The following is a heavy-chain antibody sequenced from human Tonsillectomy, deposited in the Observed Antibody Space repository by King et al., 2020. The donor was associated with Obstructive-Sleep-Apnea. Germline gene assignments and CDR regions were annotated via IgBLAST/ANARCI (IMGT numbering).Heavy chain of an antibody. D-gene: IGHD2-21*01. Sequence: QLVQSGGGLVKPGGSLRLSCVVSGFTLSRYSMNWVRQAPGKGLEWVSFISRSSSYIYYADSVKGRLTISRDNAKNSLYLQINSLRVEDTAVYYCAREGWAYCGGECSTASNNYHYGMDVWGQGTPVTVSS. CDR1: GFTLSRYS. V-gene: IGHV3-21*01. CDR3: AREGWAYCGGECSTASNNYHYGMDV. CDR2: ISRSSSYI. J-gene: IGHJ6*02.